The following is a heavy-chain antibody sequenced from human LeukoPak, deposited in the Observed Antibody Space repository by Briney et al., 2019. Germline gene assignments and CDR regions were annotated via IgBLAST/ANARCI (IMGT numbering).Heavy chain of an antibody. V-gene: IGHV1-18*01. CDR2: ISAYNGNT. D-gene: IGHD3-3*01. Sequence: ASVKVSCKASGYTFTSYGIRWVRQAPGQGLEWMGWISAYNGNTNYAQKLQGRVTMTTDTSTSTAYMELRSLRSDDTAVYYCARAISDGDVRYYDFWSGYSYYFDYWGQGTLVTVSS. CDR1: GYTFTSYG. J-gene: IGHJ4*02. CDR3: ARAISDGDVRYYDFWSGYSYYFDY.